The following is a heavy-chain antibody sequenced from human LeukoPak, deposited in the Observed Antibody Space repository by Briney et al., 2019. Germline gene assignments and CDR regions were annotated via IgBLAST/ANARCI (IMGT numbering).Heavy chain of an antibody. Sequence: PSETLSLTCTVSGGSISSSSYYWGCIRQPPGKGLEWIGSIHYNGSTCSNPSLESRVIISVDTSKNQLSLRLTSVTAADTSVYYCSKDRGVPRPYYFDQWRQNPLVTVSS. V-gene: IGHV4-39*07. CDR1: GGSISSSSYY. J-gene: IGHJ4*02. D-gene: IGHD3-10*01. CDR2: IHYNGST. CDR3: SKDRGVPRPYYFDQ.